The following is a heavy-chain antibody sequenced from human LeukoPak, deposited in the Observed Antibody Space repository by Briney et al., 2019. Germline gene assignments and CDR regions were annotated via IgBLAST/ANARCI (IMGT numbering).Heavy chain of an antibody. CDR3: AKGGVSYTYYFDC. CDR1: GFTFSKYT. V-gene: IGHV3-23*01. J-gene: IGHJ4*02. CDR2: ISGSSAST. Sequence: GGSLRLSCVASGFTFSKYTMSWVRQAPGKGLEWVSGISGSSASTYSADFVKGRFTISRDTPKNTLYLQLNSLRAEDTAVYYCAKGGVSYTYYFDCWGQGTLVTVSS. D-gene: IGHD2-8*01.